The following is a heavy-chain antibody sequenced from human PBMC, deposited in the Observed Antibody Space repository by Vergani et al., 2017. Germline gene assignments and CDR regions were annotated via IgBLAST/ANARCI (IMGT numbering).Heavy chain of an antibody. CDR3: ARDRSSGYDG. CDR1: GFTFSSYS. J-gene: IGHJ4*02. Sequence: EVQLVESGGGLVQPGGSLRLSCAASGFTFSSYSMNWVRQAPGKGLEWVSYISSSSSTIYYADSVKGRFTISRDNAKNSLYLQMNSLRAEETAVYYCARDRSSGYDGWGQGTLVTVSS. CDR2: ISSSSSTI. D-gene: IGHD3-22*01. V-gene: IGHV3-48*04.